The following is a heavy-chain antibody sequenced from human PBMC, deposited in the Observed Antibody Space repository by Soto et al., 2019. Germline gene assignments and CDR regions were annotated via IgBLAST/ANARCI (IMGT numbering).Heavy chain of an antibody. CDR3: AREKIPGIAAAGFDY. CDR1: GFTFSSYA. Sequence: GGSLRLSCAASGFTFSSYAMHWVRQAPGKGLEWVAVISYDGSNKYYADSVKGRFTISRDNSKNTLYLQMNSLRAEDTAVYYCAREKIPGIAAAGFDYWGQGTLVTVSS. CDR2: ISYDGSNK. V-gene: IGHV3-30-3*01. J-gene: IGHJ4*02. D-gene: IGHD6-13*01.